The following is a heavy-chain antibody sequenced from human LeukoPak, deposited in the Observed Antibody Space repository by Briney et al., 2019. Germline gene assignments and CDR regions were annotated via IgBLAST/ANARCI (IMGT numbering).Heavy chain of an antibody. J-gene: IGHJ4*02. CDR2: MYYSGSM. V-gene: IGHV4-59*01. CDR3: ARFYSDSSGYYYFDY. Sequence: SQTLSLTCAVSGGAISGYYCSRIREPPGPRLRWSGDMYYSGSMGYNPSLKSRVNISVDTSKNQSSLKLSSVTAADTAVYYCARFYSDSSGYYYFDYWGQGTLVTVSS. D-gene: IGHD3-22*01. CDR1: GGAISGYY.